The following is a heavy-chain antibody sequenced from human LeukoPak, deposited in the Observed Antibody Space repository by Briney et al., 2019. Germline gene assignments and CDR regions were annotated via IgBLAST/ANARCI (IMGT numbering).Heavy chain of an antibody. CDR1: GFTFSNNG. D-gene: IGHD3-10*01. J-gene: IGHJ4*02. CDR2: ISPSGDIT. V-gene: IGHV3-23*01. Sequence: PGGSLRLSCAASGFTFSNNGMNWVRQAPGKGLEWVSGISPSGDITYYADSVKGRSTISRDNSKNTLYLEVISLTAEDTAVYYCAKDDAWLRFGEWSQGTLVTVSS. CDR3: AKDDAWLRFGE.